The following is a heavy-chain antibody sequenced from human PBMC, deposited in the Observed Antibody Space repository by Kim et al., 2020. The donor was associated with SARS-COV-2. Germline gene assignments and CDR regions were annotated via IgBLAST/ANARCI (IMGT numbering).Heavy chain of an antibody. CDR3: ARDLLPGIAPKEGYNWFDP. CDR1: GYTFTSYD. D-gene: IGHD6-13*01. CDR2: MNPNSGNT. V-gene: IGHV1-8*01. J-gene: IGHJ5*02. Sequence: ASVKVSCKASGYTFTSYDINWVRQATGQGLEWMGWMNPNSGNTGYAQKFQGRVTMTRNTSISTAYMELSSLRSEDTAVYYCARDLLPGIAPKEGYNWFDPWGQGTLVTVSS.